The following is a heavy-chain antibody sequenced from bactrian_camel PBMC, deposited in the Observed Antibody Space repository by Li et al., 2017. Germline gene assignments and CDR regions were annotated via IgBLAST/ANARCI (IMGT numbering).Heavy chain of an antibody. Sequence: HVQLVESGGGSVQAGGSLRLSCSGSGYTYNSRCMAWFRQGPGKRREGVATLGNDGSIDYANSVKGRFTITQDSAKNTIYLQMDNLKPEDTAMYYCGANLGAPCVGGYWTSDGRVGYWGRGTQVTVS. J-gene: IGHJ6*01. CDR1: GYTYNSRC. V-gene: IGHV3S53*01. CDR2: LGNDGSI. D-gene: IGHD3*01. CDR3: GANLGAPCVGGYWTSDGRVGY.